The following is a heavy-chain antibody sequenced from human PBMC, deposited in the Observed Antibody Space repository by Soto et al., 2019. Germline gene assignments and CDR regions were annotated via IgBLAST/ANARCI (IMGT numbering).Heavy chain of an antibody. J-gene: IGHJ3*02. Sequence: VRLSCAASGFTFSSYSMNWVRQAPGKGLEWVSSISSSSSYIYYADSVKGRFTISRDNAKNSLYLQMNSLRAEDTAVYYCARGQTPGAFDIWGQGTMVTVSS. CDR2: ISSSSSYI. CDR3: ARGQTPGAFDI. V-gene: IGHV3-21*01. CDR1: GFTFSSYS.